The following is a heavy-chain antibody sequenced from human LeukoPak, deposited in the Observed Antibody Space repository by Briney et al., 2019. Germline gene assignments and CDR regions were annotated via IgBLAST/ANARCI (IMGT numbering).Heavy chain of an antibody. V-gene: IGHV3-30-3*01. Sequence: GGSLRLSCAASGFTFSSYAMHWVRQAPGKGLEWVAVISYDGSNKYYADSVKGRFTISRDNSKNTLYLQMNSLRAEDTAVYYCASGGLFSSSLTGYFDYWGQGTLVTVSS. J-gene: IGHJ4*02. CDR3: ASGGLFSSSLTGYFDY. CDR2: ISYDGSNK. CDR1: GFTFSSYA. D-gene: IGHD6-6*01.